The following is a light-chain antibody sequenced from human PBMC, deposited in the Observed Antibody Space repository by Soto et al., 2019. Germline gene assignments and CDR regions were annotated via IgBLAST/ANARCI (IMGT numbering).Light chain of an antibody. CDR1: QSISVW. CDR2: KAS. J-gene: IGKJ5*01. CDR3: QQSYSTPIT. Sequence: IHMTHSPSTLSASVLYRVTITFLASQSISVWLAWYQQKAGKAPNLLIYKASRLESGVPSRFSGSESGTDFTLTISSLQPEDFATYYCQQSYSTPITFGQGTRLEIK. V-gene: IGKV1-5*03.